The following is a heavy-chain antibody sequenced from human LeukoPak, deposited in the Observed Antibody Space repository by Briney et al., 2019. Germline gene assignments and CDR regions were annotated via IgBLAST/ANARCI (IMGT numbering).Heavy chain of an antibody. CDR1: GFTFSSYS. J-gene: IGHJ6*04. Sequence: RGSLRLSCAASGFTFSSYSMNWVRQAPGKGLEWVSYISSSSSTIYYADSVKGRFTVSRDNAKNSLYLQMNSLRAEDTAVYYCARTGEEYYDFWSGSPGDVWGKGTTVTVSS. CDR2: ISSSSSTI. V-gene: IGHV3-48*04. D-gene: IGHD3-3*01. CDR3: ARTGEEYYDFWSGSPGDV.